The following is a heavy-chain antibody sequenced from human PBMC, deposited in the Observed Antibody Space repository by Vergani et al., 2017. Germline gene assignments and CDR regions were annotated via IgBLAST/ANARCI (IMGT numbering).Heavy chain of an antibody. J-gene: IGHJ6*02. CDR2: IIPILGIA. CDR1: GGTFSSYA. D-gene: IGHD3-22*01. CDR3: ARDVVLDSSGYYYRDYYYYGMDV. V-gene: IGHV1-69*04. Sequence: QVQLVQSGAEVKKPGSSVKVSCKASGGTFSSYAISWVRQAPGQGLEWMGRIIPILGIANYAQKFQGRVTITADKSTSTAYMELSSLRSEDTAVYYCARDVVLDSSGYYYRDYYYYGMDVWGQGTTVTVSS.